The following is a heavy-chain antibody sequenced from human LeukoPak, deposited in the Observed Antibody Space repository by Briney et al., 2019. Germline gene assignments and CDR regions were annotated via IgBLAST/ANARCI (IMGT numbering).Heavy chain of an antibody. CDR3: TVPAAVGFYFDY. Sequence: SETLSLTCAVYGGSFSGYYWSWIRQPPGKGLEWIGEINYSGSTNYHLSLKSRVTISVDTSKNQFSLKLSSVTAADTAVYYCTVPAAVGFYFDYWGQGTLVTVSS. J-gene: IGHJ4*02. V-gene: IGHV4-34*01. CDR1: GGSFSGYY. CDR2: INYSGST. D-gene: IGHD2-2*01.